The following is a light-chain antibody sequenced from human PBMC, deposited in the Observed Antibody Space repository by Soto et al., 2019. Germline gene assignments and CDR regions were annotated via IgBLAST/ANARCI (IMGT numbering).Light chain of an antibody. J-gene: IGLJ3*02. CDR1: NIVSKS. CDR3: QVWDSGSEHWV. Sequence: SYELTQPPSVSVAPGQTARISCGGDNIVSKSVHWYQQRPGQPPLLVVYDDTDRPAGIPERFSGSNSGNTASLTITRVEAADEADYYCQVWDSGSEHWVFGGGTKLTVL. V-gene: IGLV3-21*02. CDR2: DDT.